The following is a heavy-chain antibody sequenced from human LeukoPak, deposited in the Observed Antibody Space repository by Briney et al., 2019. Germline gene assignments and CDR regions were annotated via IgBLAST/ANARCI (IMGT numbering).Heavy chain of an antibody. J-gene: IGHJ3*02. Sequence: ASVKVSCKASGYTFTNYGISWVRPAPGQGLEWMGWISAYNGYTNYAQKFQGTVTMTRDTSTSTAYLELRSLRSDDTAVYYCARMMTPRLYYDSSGYYNGAFDIWGQGTMVTVSS. CDR3: ARMMTPRLYYDSSGYYNGAFDI. CDR2: ISAYNGYT. V-gene: IGHV1-18*01. D-gene: IGHD3-22*01. CDR1: GYTFTNYG.